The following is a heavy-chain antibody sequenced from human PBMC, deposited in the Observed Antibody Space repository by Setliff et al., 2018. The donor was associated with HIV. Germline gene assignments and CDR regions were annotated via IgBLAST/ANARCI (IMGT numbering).Heavy chain of an antibody. CDR3: ARGVYSSSWLDY. J-gene: IGHJ4*02. D-gene: IGHD6-13*01. Sequence: PGGSLRLSCAASGFTFSSYSMNWVRQAPGKGLEWVSFISRTSSYIYYADSLKGRFTISRDNAKNSLYLQMNSLRAEDTAVYYCARGVYSSSWLDYWGQGTLVTVSS. CDR2: ISRTSSYI. CDR1: GFTFSSYS. V-gene: IGHV3-21*03.